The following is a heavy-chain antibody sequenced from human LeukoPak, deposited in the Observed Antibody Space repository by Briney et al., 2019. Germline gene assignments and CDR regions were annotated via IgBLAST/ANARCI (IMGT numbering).Heavy chain of an antibody. CDR3: ARSMAAAGTIIPVLDY. D-gene: IGHD6-13*01. J-gene: IGHJ4*02. CDR1: GYTFTGYY. V-gene: IGHV1-2*02. CDR2: INPNSGGT. Sequence: ASVKVSRQASGYTFTGYYMHWVRQAPGHGLEWMGWINPNSGGTNYAQKFQGRVTMTRDTSISTAYMELSRLRSDDTAVYYCARSMAAAGTIIPVLDYWGQGTLVTVSS.